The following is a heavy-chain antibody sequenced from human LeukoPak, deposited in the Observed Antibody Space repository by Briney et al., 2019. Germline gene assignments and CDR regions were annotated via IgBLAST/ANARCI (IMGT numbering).Heavy chain of an antibody. Sequence: GASVKVSCKASGYTFTSYGTSWVRQTPGQRLEWMGWISAYNGNTNYTQKLQSRGTITTDTITSTAYMELRTLRSDDTAVYYGARDGVDILTGYADYWGQGALVTVSS. CDR3: ARDGVDILTGYADY. D-gene: IGHD3-9*01. J-gene: IGHJ4*02. CDR2: ISAYNGNT. V-gene: IGHV1-18*01. CDR1: GYTFTSYG.